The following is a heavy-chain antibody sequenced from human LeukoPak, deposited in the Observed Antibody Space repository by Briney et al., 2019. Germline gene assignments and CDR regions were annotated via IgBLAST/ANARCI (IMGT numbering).Heavy chain of an antibody. Sequence: GASVKVSCKAFGYTFTRYYMHWVRQAPGQGPEWMGVISPGGGSTTYAQKFQGRVTLTRDMSTSTDYLELSSLRSEDTAVYYCARDTRELLSAFDIWGQGTMVTVSS. V-gene: IGHV1-46*01. CDR3: ARDTRELLSAFDI. J-gene: IGHJ3*02. D-gene: IGHD1-26*01. CDR1: GYTFTRYY. CDR2: ISPGGGST.